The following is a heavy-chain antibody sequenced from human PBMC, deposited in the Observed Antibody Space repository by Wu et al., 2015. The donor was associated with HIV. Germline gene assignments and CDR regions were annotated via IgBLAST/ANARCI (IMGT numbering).Heavy chain of an antibody. CDR3: ARQYSSTWRYYYYYSGRR. V-gene: IGHV1-18*01. CDR1: GYTFITYG. D-gene: IGHD6-13*01. J-gene: IGHJ6*03. Sequence: QVQLVQSGAEVKKPGASVKVSCKASGYTFITYGISWVRQAPGQGLEWMGWISTYNGNTNYAQKLQGRVTIDHRHTPRAHAYSGAGGRLRSDDTVVYYCARQYSSTWRYYYYYSGRRGTKRDRRSPSP. CDR2: ISTYNGNT.